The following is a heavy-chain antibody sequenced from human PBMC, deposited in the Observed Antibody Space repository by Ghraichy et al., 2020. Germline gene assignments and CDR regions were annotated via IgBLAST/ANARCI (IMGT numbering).Heavy chain of an antibody. CDR3: ARGCEYGSSSSGAPGDCMDV. V-gene: IGHV4-34*01. Sequence: SQTLSLTCAVYGGSFSGYHWSWSRQPPGKGLEWIGEINHISTTSYNPSLTSRVTISVDTSKNQFSLKLNSVTAADTVVYYFARGCEYGSSSSGAPGDCMDVWGPGTTVNVAS. D-gene: IGHD6-6*01. CDR2: INHISTT. CDR1: GGSFSGYH. J-gene: IGHJ6*02.